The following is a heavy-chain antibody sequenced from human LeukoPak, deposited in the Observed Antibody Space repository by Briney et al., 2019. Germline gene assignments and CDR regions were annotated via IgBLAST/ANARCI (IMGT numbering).Heavy chain of an antibody. CDR1: GYTFTNYD. D-gene: IGHD3-10*01. CDR3: AREDYYGSGSFSNWFDP. V-gene: IGHV1-8*01. CDR2: MNPHSANT. J-gene: IGHJ5*02. Sequence: EASVKVSCKASGYTFTNYDINWVRQATGQGREWMGWMNPHSANTGYSQKFQGRITMTWNTSISTAYMELSSLRSEDTAIYYCAREDYYGSGSFSNWFDPWGQGTLVTVSS.